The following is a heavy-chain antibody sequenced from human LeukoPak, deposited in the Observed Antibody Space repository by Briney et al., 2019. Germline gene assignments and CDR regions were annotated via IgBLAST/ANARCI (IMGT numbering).Heavy chain of an antibody. J-gene: IGHJ4*02. Sequence: SQTLLLTCTVPRGSVSSGSYYRSCFRQPAGKELEWLGRISHSGNTNYNPSLKSRVTISRDMSKNQFSLRLSSVTAADTAVYYCAGQVGYFDYWGQGTLVTVSS. D-gene: IGHD1-26*01. V-gene: IGHV4-61*02. CDR2: ISHSGNT. CDR3: AGQVGYFDY. CDR1: RGSVSSGSYY.